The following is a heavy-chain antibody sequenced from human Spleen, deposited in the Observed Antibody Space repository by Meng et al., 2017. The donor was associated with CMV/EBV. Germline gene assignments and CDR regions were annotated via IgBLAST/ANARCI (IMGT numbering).Heavy chain of an antibody. V-gene: IGHV4-30-2*01. Sequence: SSGNAGSSCSWSRQPPGKGLEWIESMYRAGSTNYNPSLESRVTMSVGRSTNQFSLNLKSVTAADTAVYYCARWSEFCSSTGCYAFDYWGQGILVTVSS. CDR2: MYRAGST. J-gene: IGHJ4*02. CDR1: SSGNAGSS. CDR3: ARWSEFCSSTGCYAFDY. D-gene: IGHD2-2*01.